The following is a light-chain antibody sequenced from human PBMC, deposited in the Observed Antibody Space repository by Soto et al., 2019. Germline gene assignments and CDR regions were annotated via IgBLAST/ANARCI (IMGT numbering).Light chain of an antibody. CDR1: QSVSSN. CDR3: PQYNNWPRP. CDR2: GAS. Sequence: VMPQSPAHLYVSPGERATLSCRASQSVSSNLAWYQQKPGQAPRLLIYGASTRVTGIPARVSGSGSWTEFTRTISSLQSEDVAVYYGPQYNNWPRPFTQLTKLDIK. J-gene: IGKJ1*01. V-gene: IGKV3-15*01.